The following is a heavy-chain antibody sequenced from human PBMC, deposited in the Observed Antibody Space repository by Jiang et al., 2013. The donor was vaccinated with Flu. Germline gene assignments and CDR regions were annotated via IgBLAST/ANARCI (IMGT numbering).Heavy chain of an antibody. CDR1: GYSISSDYY. CDR3: TRLPWGHLLYSSSGYFDF. CDR2: IFHSGST. D-gene: IGHD6-6*01. J-gene: IGHJ4*02. Sequence: VLLKPSETLSLTCAVSGYSISSDYYWGWIRQPPGKGLEWIGAIFHSGSTYYNPSLKSRVTISVDTSKNQFSLRLNSVTATDTAVYYCTRLPWGHLLYSSSGYFDFWGQGTLVTVSS. V-gene: IGHV4-38-2*01.